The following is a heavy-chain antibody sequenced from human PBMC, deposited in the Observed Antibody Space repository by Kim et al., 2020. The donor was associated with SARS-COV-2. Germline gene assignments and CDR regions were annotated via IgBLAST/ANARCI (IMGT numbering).Heavy chain of an antibody. Sequence: GGSLRLSCAASGLTFSSYGMHWVRQAPGKGLEWVAVISYDGSNKYYADSVKGRFTISRDNSKNTLYLQMNSLRAEDTAVYYCAKDRYSGYDRNWFDPWGQGTLVTVSS. CDR2: ISYDGSNK. J-gene: IGHJ5*02. CDR1: GLTFSSYG. V-gene: IGHV3-30*18. D-gene: IGHD5-12*01. CDR3: AKDRYSGYDRNWFDP.